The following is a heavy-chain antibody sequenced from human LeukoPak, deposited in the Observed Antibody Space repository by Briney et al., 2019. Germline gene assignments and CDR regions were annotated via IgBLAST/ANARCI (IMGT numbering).Heavy chain of an antibody. Sequence: GGSLRLSRAASGFTFSSYSMNWVRQAPGRGLEWVSSISTRSSHIYYADSVKGRFTISRDNAKNSLYLHMNSLRAEDTAVYYCARDWDYSFDYWGQGTLVTVSS. J-gene: IGHJ4*02. CDR3: ARDWDYSFDY. CDR1: GFTFSSYS. CDR2: ISTRSSHI. V-gene: IGHV3-21*01. D-gene: IGHD4-11*01.